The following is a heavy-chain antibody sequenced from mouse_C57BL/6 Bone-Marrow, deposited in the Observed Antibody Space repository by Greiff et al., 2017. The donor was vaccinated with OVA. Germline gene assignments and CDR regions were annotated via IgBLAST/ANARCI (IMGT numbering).Heavy chain of an antibody. Sequence: EVKLVESGGGLVQPGGSLKLSCAASGIDFSRYWMSWVRRAPGKGLEWIGEINPDSSTINYAPSLKDKFIISRDNAKNTLYLQMSKVRSEDTALYYCARPLHYYGSSYWYFDVWGTGTTVTVSS. J-gene: IGHJ1*03. CDR2: INPDSSTI. V-gene: IGHV4-1*01. CDR1: GIDFSRYW. D-gene: IGHD1-1*01. CDR3: ARPLHYYGSSYWYFDV.